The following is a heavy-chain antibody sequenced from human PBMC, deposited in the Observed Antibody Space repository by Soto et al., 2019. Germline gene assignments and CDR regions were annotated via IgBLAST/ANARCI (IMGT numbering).Heavy chain of an antibody. V-gene: IGHV4-34*01. CDR1: GGSFSGYY. CDR2: INHSGST. CDR3: ARERTFDY. J-gene: IGHJ4*02. Sequence: SETLSLTCAVYGGSFSGYYWIWIRQPPGKGLEWIGEINHSGSTNYNPSLKSRVTISVDTSKNQFSLKLSSVTAADTAVYYCARERTFDYWGQGTLVTV.